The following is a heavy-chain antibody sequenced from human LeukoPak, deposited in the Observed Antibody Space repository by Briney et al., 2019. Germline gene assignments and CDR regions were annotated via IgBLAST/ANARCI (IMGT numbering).Heavy chain of an antibody. CDR3: ARGSITMVRGFVDY. CDR1: GYTFTSYY. V-gene: IGHV1-2*02. J-gene: IGHJ4*02. D-gene: IGHD3-10*01. Sequence: GASVKVSCKASGYTFTSYYMHWVRQAPGQGLEWMGWINPNSGGTNYAQKFQGRVTMTRDTSISTAYMELSRLRSDDTAVYYCARGSITMVRGFVDYWGQGTLVTVSS. CDR2: INPNSGGT.